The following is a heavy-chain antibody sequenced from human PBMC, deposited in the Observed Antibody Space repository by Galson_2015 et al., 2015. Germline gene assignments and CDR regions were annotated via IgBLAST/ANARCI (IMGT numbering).Heavy chain of an antibody. J-gene: IGHJ4*02. D-gene: IGHD3-10*01. V-gene: IGHV3-7*01. Sequence: SLRLSCAASGFGFSSYWMTWVRQAPEKGLEWVANIKQDGNEKYNADSVKGRFTIFRANAKNLLYLQMNNLRVEDTAVYYCARRGPSPDWGQGTLVTVSS. CDR2: IKQDGNEK. CDR3: ARRGPSPD. CDR1: GFGFSSYW.